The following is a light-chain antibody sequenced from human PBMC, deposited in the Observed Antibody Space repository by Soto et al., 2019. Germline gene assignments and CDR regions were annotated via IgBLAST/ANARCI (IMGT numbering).Light chain of an antibody. CDR1: QSISTY. Sequence: DIQMTQSPSSLSVSVGERATITCLASQSISTYFNWYQHKPEKAPKLLIYAASSLQSGVPSGFSGSGSGTEFTLTISSLRAEDFATYFCQQTYTVPPTFGTGTKVGIK. V-gene: IGKV1-39*01. J-gene: IGKJ3*01. CDR2: AAS. CDR3: QQTYTVPPT.